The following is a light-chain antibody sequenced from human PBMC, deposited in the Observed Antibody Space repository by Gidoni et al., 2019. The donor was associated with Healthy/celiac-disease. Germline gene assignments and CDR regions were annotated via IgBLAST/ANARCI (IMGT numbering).Light chain of an antibody. J-gene: IGKJ1*01. Sequence: DIQMTQSPSSLSASVGDRVTITCRASQSISSYLNWYQQKPGKAPKLLIYAASSLQSGVPSRFSGSVSGTDFTLTISSLQPEEFATYYCQQSYSTPPTFGQGTKVEIK. V-gene: IGKV1-39*01. CDR2: AAS. CDR1: QSISSY. CDR3: QQSYSTPPT.